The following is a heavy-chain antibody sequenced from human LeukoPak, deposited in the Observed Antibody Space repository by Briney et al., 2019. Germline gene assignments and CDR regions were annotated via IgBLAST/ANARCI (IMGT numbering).Heavy chain of an antibody. CDR3: ARDGTYYYDSSGYYYFDY. D-gene: IGHD3-22*01. Sequence: SVKVSCKASGGTFSSYAISWVRQAPGQGLEWMGRIIPIFCTANYAQKFQGRVTITTDESTSTAYMELSSLRSEDTAVYYCARDGTYYYDSSGYYYFDYWGQGTLVTVSS. CDR2: IIPIFCTA. V-gene: IGHV1-69*05. J-gene: IGHJ4*02. CDR1: GGTFSSYA.